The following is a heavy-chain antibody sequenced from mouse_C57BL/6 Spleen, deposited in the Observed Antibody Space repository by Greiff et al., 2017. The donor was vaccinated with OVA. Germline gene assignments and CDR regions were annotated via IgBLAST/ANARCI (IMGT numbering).Heavy chain of an antibody. Sequence: QVQLQQPGAELVKPGASVKLSCKASGYTFTSYWMHWVKQRPGRGLEWIGRIDPNSGGTKYNEKFKSKATLTVDKPSSTASMQLSSLTSEDSAVYDCARNYYGSSYEALDYWGQGTTLTVSS. V-gene: IGHV1-72*01. CDR1: GYTFTSYW. D-gene: IGHD1-1*01. J-gene: IGHJ2*01. CDR3: ARNYYGSSYEALDY. CDR2: IDPNSGGT.